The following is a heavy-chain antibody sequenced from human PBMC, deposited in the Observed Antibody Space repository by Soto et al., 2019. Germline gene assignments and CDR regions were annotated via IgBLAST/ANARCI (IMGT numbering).Heavy chain of an antibody. V-gene: IGHV4-59*01. Sequence: SETLSLTCSVSGGSISNYYWNWIRQPPGKGLEWIGYIYYSGSTNHNPSLKSRVTISVDTSKNQFSLKLSSVTAADTAVYYCARGIVIGPSVWGQGTLVTVSS. CDR1: GGSISNYY. CDR3: ARGIVIGPSV. J-gene: IGHJ4*02. CDR2: IYYSGST. D-gene: IGHD2-2*01.